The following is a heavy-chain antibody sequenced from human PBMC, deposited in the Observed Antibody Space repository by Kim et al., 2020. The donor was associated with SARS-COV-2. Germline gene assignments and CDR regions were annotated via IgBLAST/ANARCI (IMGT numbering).Heavy chain of an antibody. CDR3: ARVRDSSGPKFDY. Sequence: NDAQKFQGRGTMTRDTSISTAYMELSRLRSDDTAVYYCARVRDSSGPKFDYWGQGTLVTVSS. V-gene: IGHV1-2*02. J-gene: IGHJ4*02. D-gene: IGHD3-22*01.